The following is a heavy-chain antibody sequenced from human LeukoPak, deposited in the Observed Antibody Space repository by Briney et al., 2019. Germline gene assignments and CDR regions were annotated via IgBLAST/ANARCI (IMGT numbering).Heavy chain of an antibody. V-gene: IGHV1-46*01. CDR3: AREGSPWKLRGAFDI. D-gene: IGHD3-3*01. CDR2: INPSGGST. CDR1: GYTFSNYH. J-gene: IGHJ3*02. Sequence: ASVKVSCKASGYTFSNYHMHWVRQAPGQGLEWVGIINPSGGSTNYAQKFQGRVTITADESTSTAYMELSSLRSEDTAVYYCAREGSPWKLRGAFDIWGQGTMVTVSS.